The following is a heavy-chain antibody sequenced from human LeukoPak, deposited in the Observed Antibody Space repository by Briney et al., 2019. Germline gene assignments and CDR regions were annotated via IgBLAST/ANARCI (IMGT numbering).Heavy chain of an antibody. J-gene: IGHJ4*02. CDR1: GYTFTGYY. V-gene: IGHV1-2*02. Sequence: ASVKVSCKASGYTFTGYYMHWVRQAPGQGLEWMGWINPNSGGTNYAQKFQGRVTMTRDTSISTAYMELSRLRSDDTAVYYCAAVSSSWYFYFDYWGQGTLVTVSS. CDR2: INPNSGGT. D-gene: IGHD6-13*01. CDR3: AAVSSSWYFYFDY.